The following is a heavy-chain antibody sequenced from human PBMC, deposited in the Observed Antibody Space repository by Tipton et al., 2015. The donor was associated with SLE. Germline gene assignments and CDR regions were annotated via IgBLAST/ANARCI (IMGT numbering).Heavy chain of an antibody. Sequence: TLSLTCTVSGRSISPYYWSWIRQPPGKGLEWIGEILYSGSTNYNPSLQSRITMSVDTSKNQFSLKLNSVTAADTAVYYCARTETPRVRYFDGMDVWGQGTTVSVPS. CDR1: GRSISPYY. V-gene: IGHV4-59*01. D-gene: IGHD3-10*01. J-gene: IGHJ6*02. CDR2: ILYSGST. CDR3: ARTETPRVRYFDGMDV.